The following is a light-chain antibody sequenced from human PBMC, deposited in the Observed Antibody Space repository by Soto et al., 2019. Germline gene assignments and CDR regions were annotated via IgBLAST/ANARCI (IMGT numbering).Light chain of an antibody. J-gene: IGKJ1*01. CDR2: KAS. Sequence: DIQMTQSPSTLSASVGDRVTITCRASQSISSWLAWYQQKPGKAPKLLIYKASSLESGVPSRFSGSGSGTEFTLTISSLRPDDFATYYCQQYNSPWTFGQGTKVEIK. CDR3: QQYNSPWT. V-gene: IGKV1-5*03. CDR1: QSISSW.